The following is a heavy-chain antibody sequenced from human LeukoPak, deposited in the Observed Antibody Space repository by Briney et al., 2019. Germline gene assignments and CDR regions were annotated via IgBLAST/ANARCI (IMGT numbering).Heavy chain of an antibody. V-gene: IGHV3-20*04. CDR1: GFTFSNAW. CDR3: ARDRARGYTYGYSDY. CDR2: INWNGGST. Sequence: GGSLRLSCAASGFTFSNAWMSWVRQAPGKGLEWVSGINWNGGSTGYADSVKGRFTISRDNAKNSLYLQMNSLRVEDTALYYCARDRARGYTYGYSDYWGQGTLVTVSS. J-gene: IGHJ4*02. D-gene: IGHD5-18*01.